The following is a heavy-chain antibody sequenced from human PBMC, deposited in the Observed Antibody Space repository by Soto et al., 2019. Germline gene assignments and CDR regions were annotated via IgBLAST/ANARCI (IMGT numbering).Heavy chain of an antibody. CDR1: GGTFSSYA. D-gene: IGHD6-6*01. Sequence: QVQLVQSGAEVKKPGSSVKVSCKASGGTFSSYAISWVRHAPGQGLEWMGGIIPIFGTANYAQQFQGRVTITADESTSTAYMELSSLRSEDTAVYYCATEYSSSSGGRMNFDYWGQGTLVTVSS. J-gene: IGHJ4*02. CDR3: ATEYSSSSGGRMNFDY. CDR2: IIPIFGTA. V-gene: IGHV1-69*01.